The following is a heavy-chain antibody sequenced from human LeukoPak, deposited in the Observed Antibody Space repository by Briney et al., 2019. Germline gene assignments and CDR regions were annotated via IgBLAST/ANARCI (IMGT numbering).Heavy chain of an antibody. D-gene: IGHD3-22*01. CDR3: ARGADPYYYDSSGYYLDY. CDR2: IYYSGST. Sequence: SETLSLTCTVSRGSISSYYWSWIRQPPGKGLEWIGYIYYSGSTNYNPSLKSRVTISVDTSKNQFSLKLSSVTAADTAVYYCARGADPYYYDSSGYYLDYWGQGTLVTVSS. CDR1: RGSISSYY. V-gene: IGHV4-59*01. J-gene: IGHJ4*02.